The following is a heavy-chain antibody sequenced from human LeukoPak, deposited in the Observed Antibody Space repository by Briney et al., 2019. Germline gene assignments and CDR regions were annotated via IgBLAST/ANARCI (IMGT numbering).Heavy chain of an antibody. CDR2: INQDGSVN. CDR3: ARIGYSSSSLYY. Sequence: GRSLRLSSAASRFTFTNYWISWVRQAPGKGLEWVANINQDGSVNYYMDSIKGRFTISRDNAKNSLFLQMNSLRADDTAVYYCARIGYSSSSLYYWVQGTLVTVSS. D-gene: IGHD6-6*01. V-gene: IGHV3-7*01. J-gene: IGHJ4*02. CDR1: RFTFTNYW.